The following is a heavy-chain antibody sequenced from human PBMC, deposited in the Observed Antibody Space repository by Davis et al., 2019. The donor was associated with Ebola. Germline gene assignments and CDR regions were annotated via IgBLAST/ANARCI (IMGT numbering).Heavy chain of an antibody. CDR2: INPNSGGT. Sequence: GESLKISCAASGFTFTGYYMHWVRQAPGQGLEWMGRINPNSGGTNYAQKFQGRVTMTRDTSISTAYMELSRLRSDDTAVYYCATLWFGELLGMDVWGKGTTVTVSS. CDR1: GFTFTGYY. D-gene: IGHD3-10*01. V-gene: IGHV1-2*06. J-gene: IGHJ6*04. CDR3: ATLWFGELLGMDV.